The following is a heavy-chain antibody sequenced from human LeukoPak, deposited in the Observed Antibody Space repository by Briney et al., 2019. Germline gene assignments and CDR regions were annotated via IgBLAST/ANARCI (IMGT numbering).Heavy chain of an antibody. D-gene: IGHD2-21*02. CDR3: AKEAAHCASGCYFLNDD. J-gene: IGHJ4*02. Sequence: GGSLRLSCAASGFTFSTYTMTWVRQAPGKGLEWVSSMSGGGGTFYSDSVKGRFTISRDNSKNTLYLQMNSLRAEDTAVYYCAKEAAHCASGCYFLNDDWGQGTLVTVSS. V-gene: IGHV3-23*01. CDR1: GFTFSTYT. CDR2: MSGGGGT.